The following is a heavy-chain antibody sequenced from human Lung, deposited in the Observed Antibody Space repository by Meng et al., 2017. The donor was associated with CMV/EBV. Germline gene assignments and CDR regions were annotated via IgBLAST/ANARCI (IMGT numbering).Heavy chain of an antibody. Sequence: SETLSLTCAVYGGSFSGYYWSWIRQPPGKGLEWIGEINHSGSTNYNPSLKSRVTISVDTSKNQFSLKLSSVTAADTAVYYCARGGFTYDFWSGYDFDYWGQRTLVTVSS. CDR2: INHSGST. V-gene: IGHV4-34*01. CDR3: ARGGFTYDFWSGYDFDY. D-gene: IGHD3-3*01. CDR1: GGSFSGYY. J-gene: IGHJ4*02.